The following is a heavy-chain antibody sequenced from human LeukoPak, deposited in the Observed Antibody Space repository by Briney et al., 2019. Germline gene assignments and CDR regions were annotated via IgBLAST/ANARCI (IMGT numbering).Heavy chain of an antibody. CDR1: GDSITNNACY. V-gene: IGHV4-39*01. CDR3: ARHDAGGYSYGFDY. J-gene: IGHJ4*02. CDR2: IFHRGNT. Sequence: SETLSLTCTVSGDSITNNACYWGWIRQTPGGELGWIGSIFHRGNTFYDPSLKSRVTISVDTSKNQLSLKLSSVTAAETAVYYCARHDAGGYSYGFDYWGQGTLVIVSS. D-gene: IGHD5-18*01.